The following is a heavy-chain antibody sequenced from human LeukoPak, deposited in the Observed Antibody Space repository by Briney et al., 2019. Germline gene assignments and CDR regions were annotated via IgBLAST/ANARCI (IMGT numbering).Heavy chain of an antibody. J-gene: IGHJ4*02. V-gene: IGHV3-74*03. CDR2: ISSDGSVT. D-gene: IGHD6-19*01. CDR1: GFSFTNYW. Sequence: PGGSLRLSCAVSGFSFTNYWMHWVRQDPGKGLVWVSYISSDGSVTKYADSVKGRFTISRDNAVNTLYLQMNSLRAEDTAVYYCAKDRYSTGWYVAYWGQGTLVTVSS. CDR3: AKDRYSTGWYVAY.